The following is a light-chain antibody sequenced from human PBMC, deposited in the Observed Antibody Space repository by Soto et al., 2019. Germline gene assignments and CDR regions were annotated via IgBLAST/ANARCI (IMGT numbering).Light chain of an antibody. Sequence: QSVLTQPPSASGAPGERVTISCSGSSSNIGSTFVYWYQQLPGTAPKLLIYRNNQRPSGVPDRFSASKSGTSASLAISGLRSEDEADYYCAAWDDSLSGVLFGGGTKLTVL. CDR2: RNN. V-gene: IGLV1-47*01. CDR1: SSNIGSTF. J-gene: IGLJ2*01. CDR3: AAWDDSLSGVL.